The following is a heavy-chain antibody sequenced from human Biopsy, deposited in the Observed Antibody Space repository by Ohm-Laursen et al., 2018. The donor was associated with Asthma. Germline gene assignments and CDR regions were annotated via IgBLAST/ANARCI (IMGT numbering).Heavy chain of an antibody. D-gene: IGHD6-19*01. CDR2: IYSGGTS. CDR1: GFTDSRDH. J-gene: IGHJ4*02. CDR3: ARGDSSGWSHYYFDY. V-gene: IGHV3-53*01. Sequence: SLRLSCAPSGFTDSRDHMFWVRQAPGKGLEWVSVIYSGGTSDTADSVRGRFTISRDFYKNTLYLQMDSLRAEDTAVYYCARGDSSGWSHYYFDYWGQGTLVTVSS.